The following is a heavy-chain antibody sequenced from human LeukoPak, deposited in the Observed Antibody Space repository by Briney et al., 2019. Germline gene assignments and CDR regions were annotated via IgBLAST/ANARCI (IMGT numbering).Heavy chain of an antibody. Sequence: GESLKISCKGSGYSFTSYWIGWVRQMPGKGLEWMGIIYPGDSDTRYSPSFQGQVTISADKSISTAYLQWSSLKASDTAMYHCARSRLPYSYFRYYFDYWGQGTLVTVSS. CDR3: ARSRLPYSYFRYYFDY. CDR1: GYSFTSYW. J-gene: IGHJ4*02. D-gene: IGHD5-18*01. V-gene: IGHV5-51*01. CDR2: IYPGDSDT.